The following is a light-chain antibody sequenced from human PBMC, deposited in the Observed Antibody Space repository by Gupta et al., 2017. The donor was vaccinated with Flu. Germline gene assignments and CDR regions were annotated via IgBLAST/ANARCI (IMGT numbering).Light chain of an antibody. CDR1: SSDVGSYNL. V-gene: IGLV2-23*01. Sequence: QSALTQPAPVSGPPGPSMTTFCTATSSDVGSYNLVSWYQQHPGKAPKLMIYEGSKRPSGVSNRFSGSKSGNTASLTISGLQAEDEADYYCCSYAGSSNPYVFGTGTKVTVL. J-gene: IGLJ1*01. CDR2: EGS. CDR3: CSYAGSSNPYV.